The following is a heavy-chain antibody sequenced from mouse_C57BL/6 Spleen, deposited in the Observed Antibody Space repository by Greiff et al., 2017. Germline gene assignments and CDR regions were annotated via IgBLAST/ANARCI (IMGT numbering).Heavy chain of an antibody. Sequence: EVQAAASGGGLVQPGGSLSLFCPAFGFPFTDHHISRVRPPPWTALEWLRFIRTKANGYTTEYSASVKGRFTISRDNSQSLLYLQMNALRAEDSATYYCARYSNYVYYAMDYWGQGTSVTVSS. J-gene: IGHJ4*01. D-gene: IGHD2-1*01. CDR3: ARYSNYVYYAMDY. V-gene: IGHV7-3*01. CDR2: IRTKANGYTT. CDR1: GFPFTDHH.